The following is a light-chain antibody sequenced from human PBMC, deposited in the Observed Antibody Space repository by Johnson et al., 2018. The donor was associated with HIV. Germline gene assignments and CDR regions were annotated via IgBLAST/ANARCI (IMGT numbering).Light chain of an antibody. Sequence: QSVLTQPPSVSAPPGQKVTISCSGSSSNIGNNLASWYQQLPGTAPKLLICENNKRPSGIPDRFSGSKSGTSATLGITGLQTGDEADYYCGTWDISLSVGYVFGTGTKVTVL. CDR1: SSNIGNNL. CDR3: GTWDISLSVGYV. CDR2: ENN. J-gene: IGLJ1*01. V-gene: IGLV1-51*02.